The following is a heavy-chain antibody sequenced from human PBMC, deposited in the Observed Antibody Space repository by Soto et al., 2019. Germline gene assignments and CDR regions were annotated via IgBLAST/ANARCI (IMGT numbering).Heavy chain of an antibody. J-gene: IGHJ4*02. V-gene: IGHV3-9*01. CDR1: GSNFDDFA. CDR2: ITWNSRVL. D-gene: IGHD3-3*01. Sequence: GGSLRLSCVGTGSNFDDFAMHWVRQAPGKGLEWVSGITWNSRVLAYADSVKGRFTISRDNARNSLYLQMDSLRDEDTALYYCAKGRYDFWSPYYFDSWGQGTLVTVSS. CDR3: AKGRYDFWSPYYFDS.